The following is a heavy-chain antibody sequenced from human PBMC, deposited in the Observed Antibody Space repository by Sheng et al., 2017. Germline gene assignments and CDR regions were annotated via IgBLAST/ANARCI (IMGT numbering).Heavy chain of an antibody. Sequence: QVQLVQSGAEVKKPGSSVKVSCKASGGTFSSYTISWVRQAPGQGLEWMGRIIPILGIANYAQKFQGRVTITADKSTSTAYMELSSLRSEDTAVYYCARGGRARITMIVGVEPPMDVWGKGTTVTVSS. D-gene: IGHD3-22*01. J-gene: IGHJ6*03. CDR3: ARGGRARITMIVGVEPPMDV. CDR1: GGTFSSYT. CDR2: IIPILGIA. V-gene: IGHV1-69*02.